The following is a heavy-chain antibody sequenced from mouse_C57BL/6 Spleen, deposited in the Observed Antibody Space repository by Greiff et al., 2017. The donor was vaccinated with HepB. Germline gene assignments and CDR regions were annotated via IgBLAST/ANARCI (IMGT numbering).Heavy chain of an antibody. CDR2: ISYDGSN. Sequence: EVQRVESGPGLVKPSQSLSLTCSVTGYSITSGYYWNWIRQFPGNKLEWMGYISYDGSNNYNPSLKNRISITRDTSKNQFFLKLSSVTTEDTATYYCARPGYYYWYFDVWGTGTTFTVSS. CDR1: GYSITSGYY. J-gene: IGHJ1*03. V-gene: IGHV3-6*01. D-gene: IGHD2-3*01. CDR3: ARPGYYYWYFDV.